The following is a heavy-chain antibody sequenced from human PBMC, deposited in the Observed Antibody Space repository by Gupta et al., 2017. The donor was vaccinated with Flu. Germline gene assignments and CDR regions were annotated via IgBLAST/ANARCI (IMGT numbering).Heavy chain of an antibody. CDR2: IYSGGRT. CDR1: GFTVSSNY. J-gene: IGHJ4*02. CDR3: ARDSSGPWESDY. V-gene: IGHV3-53*02. D-gene: IGHD6-19*01. Sequence: EVQLVETGGGLIQPGGSLRLSCAASGFTVSSNYMSWVRQAPGKGLEWVSVIYSGGRTYYADSVKGRFTISRDNSKKTLYLQMKSMRAEDTAVYYCARDSSGPWESDYGGQGTLVTVSS.